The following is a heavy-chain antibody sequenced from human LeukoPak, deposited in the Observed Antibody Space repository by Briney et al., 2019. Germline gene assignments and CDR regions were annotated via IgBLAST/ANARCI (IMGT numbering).Heavy chain of an antibody. D-gene: IGHD5-18*01. V-gene: IGHV4-39*01. Sequence: TSETLSLTCTVSGGSISSSSYYWGWVRQPPGKRLEWIGSIYYSGSTYYNPSLKSLFTISVDTSKNEFSMKLSSVTAADTAVYYCARHNSWTAAMVSYYYGMDVWGQGTTVTVSS. J-gene: IGHJ6*02. CDR3: ARHNSWTAAMVSYYYGMDV. CDR2: IYYSGST. CDR1: GGSISSSSYY.